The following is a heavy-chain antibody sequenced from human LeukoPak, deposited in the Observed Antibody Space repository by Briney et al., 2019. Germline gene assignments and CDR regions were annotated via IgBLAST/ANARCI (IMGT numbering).Heavy chain of an antibody. D-gene: IGHD2-15*01. J-gene: IGHJ6*02. CDR1: GGSISSSSYY. CDR2: IYYSGST. Sequence: SETLSLTCTVSGGSISSSSYYWGWIRQPPGKGLEWIGSIYYSGSTYYNPSLKSQVTISVDTSKNHFSLRLSSVTAAGTAVYYCAKLLVSSGGSPPGDVWGQGTTVTVSS. V-gene: IGHV4-39*02. CDR3: AKLLVSSGGSPPGDV.